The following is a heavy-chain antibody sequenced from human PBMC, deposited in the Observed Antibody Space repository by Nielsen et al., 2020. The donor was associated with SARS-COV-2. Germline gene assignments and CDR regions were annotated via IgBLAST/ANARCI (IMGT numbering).Heavy chain of an antibody. J-gene: IGHJ3*02. CDR3: ARATVTTTIDAFDI. Sequence: ASVKVSCKASGYTFTSFGISWVRQAPGQGLEWMGIINPSGGSTKYAPKFQGRVTMTRDTSTSTVYMELSSLRSEDTAVYFCARATVTTTIDAFDIWGQGTMGTVSA. V-gene: IGHV1-46*01. CDR1: GYTFTSFG. CDR2: INPSGGST. D-gene: IGHD5-24*01.